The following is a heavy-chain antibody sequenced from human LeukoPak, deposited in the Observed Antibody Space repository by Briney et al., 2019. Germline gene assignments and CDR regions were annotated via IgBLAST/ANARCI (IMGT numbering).Heavy chain of an antibody. J-gene: IGHJ4*02. CDR2: INPNSGGT. V-gene: IGHV1-2*02. D-gene: IGHD1-26*01. CDR1: GYTFTGYY. CDR3: ARDLGGGSHYFDY. Sequence: ASVKVSCKASGYTFTGYYMHWVRQAPGQGREWLGWINPNSGGTNYAQKFQGRVTMTRDTSISTANMELSRLRSDDTAVYYCARDLGGGSHYFDYWGQGTLVTVSS.